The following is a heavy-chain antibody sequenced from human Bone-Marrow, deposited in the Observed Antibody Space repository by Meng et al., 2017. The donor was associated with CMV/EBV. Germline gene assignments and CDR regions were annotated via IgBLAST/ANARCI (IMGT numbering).Heavy chain of an antibody. V-gene: IGHV4-59*01. Sequence: SETLSLTCTVAGGSISSYYCGWIRHPPRKGLEWIGYIYYSGSTNYNPSLKSRVTISVDTSKNQFSLKLSSLTAADTAVYYCARAMTSIAAATFDPWGQGTLVTVSS. CDR1: GGSISSYY. J-gene: IGHJ5*02. CDR3: ARAMTSIAAATFDP. D-gene: IGHD6-13*01. CDR2: IYYSGST.